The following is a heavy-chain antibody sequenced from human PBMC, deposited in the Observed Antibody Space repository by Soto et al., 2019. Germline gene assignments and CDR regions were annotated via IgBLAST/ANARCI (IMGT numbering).Heavy chain of an antibody. CDR1: GGSFSGYY. D-gene: IGHD3-10*01. CDR3: ARVLRSGSYRALGY. CDR2: INHSGST. J-gene: IGHJ4*02. V-gene: IGHV4-34*01. Sequence: SETLSLTCAVYGGSFSGYYWSWIRQPPGKGLEWIGEINHSGSTNYNPSLKSRVTISVDTSKNQFSLKLSSVTAADTAVYYCARVLRSGSYRALGYWGQGTLVTVSS.